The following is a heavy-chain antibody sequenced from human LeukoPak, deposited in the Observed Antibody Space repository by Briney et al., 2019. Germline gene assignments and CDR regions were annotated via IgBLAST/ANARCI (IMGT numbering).Heavy chain of an antibody. CDR3: ARDPLLGAALTTSLEAFDY. V-gene: IGHV4-39*07. CDR1: GGSISSSSYY. CDR2: IYYSGST. D-gene: IGHD6-6*01. Sequence: ASETLSLTCTVSGGSISSSSYYWGWIRQPPGKGLEWIGSIYYSGSTYYNPSLKSRVTISVDTSKNQFSLKLSSVTAADTAVYYCARDPLLGAALTTSLEAFDYWGQGTLVTVSS. J-gene: IGHJ4*02.